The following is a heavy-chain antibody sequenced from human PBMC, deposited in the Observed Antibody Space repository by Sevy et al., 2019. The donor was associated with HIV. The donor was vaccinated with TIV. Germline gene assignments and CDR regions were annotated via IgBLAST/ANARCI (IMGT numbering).Heavy chain of an antibody. CDR1: GYSFSAHY. D-gene: IGHD6-13*01. Sequence: ASVKVSCKASGYSFSAHYIHWVRQAPGQGLEWMGWINPNSGFTNYAQKFQGRVTMTRDTSISTAYMEVSRLKSDDTAVYYCARVMSGQQLVLGYWGQGTLVTVSS. CDR2: INPNSGFT. J-gene: IGHJ4*02. V-gene: IGHV1-2*02. CDR3: ARVMSGQQLVLGY.